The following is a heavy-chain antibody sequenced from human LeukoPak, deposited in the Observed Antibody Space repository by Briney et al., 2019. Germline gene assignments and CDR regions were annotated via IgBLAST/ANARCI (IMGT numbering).Heavy chain of an antibody. V-gene: IGHV3-33*01. Sequence: GGSLRLSCAASGFTFSSYGMHWVRQAPGKGLEWVAVIWYDGSNKYYADSVKGRFTLSRDNSKNTLYLQMNSLRAEDTAVYYCARDESDEGWFDPWGQGTLVTVSS. CDR1: GFTFSSYG. CDR2: IWYDGSNK. CDR3: ARDESDEGWFDP. J-gene: IGHJ5*02. D-gene: IGHD2-21*02.